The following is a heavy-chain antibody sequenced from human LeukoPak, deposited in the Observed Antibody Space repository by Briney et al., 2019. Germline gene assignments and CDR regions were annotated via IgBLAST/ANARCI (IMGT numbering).Heavy chain of an antibody. CDR2: IIPILGIA. V-gene: IGHV1-69*04. J-gene: IGHJ4*02. CDR1: GGTFNSYT. D-gene: IGHD5-12*01. Sequence: ASVKLSCKASGGTFNSYTITWVRQAPGQGLEWMGRIIPILGIANYAQKFQGRVTVTADKSTSTAYMELSSLRSEDTAVYYCARDRLNWGQGTLVTVSS. CDR3: ARDRLN.